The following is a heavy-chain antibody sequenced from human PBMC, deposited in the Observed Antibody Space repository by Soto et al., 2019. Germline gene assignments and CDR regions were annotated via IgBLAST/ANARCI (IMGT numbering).Heavy chain of an antibody. J-gene: IGHJ6*02. D-gene: IGHD2-8*02. V-gene: IGHV3-21*01. CDR3: ARDSADNTGYYYYGMDV. CDR2: ISSSSSYI. Sequence: PGGSLRLSCAASGFTFSSYSMNWVRQAPGKGLEWVSSISSSSSYIYYADSVKGRFTISRDNAKNSLYLQMNSLRAEDTAVYYCARDSADNTGYYYYGMDVWGQGTTVTVSS. CDR1: GFTFSSYS.